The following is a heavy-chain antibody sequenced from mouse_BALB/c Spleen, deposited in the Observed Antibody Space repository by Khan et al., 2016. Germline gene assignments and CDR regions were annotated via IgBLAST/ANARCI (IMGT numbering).Heavy chain of an antibody. V-gene: IGHV3-2*02. CDR2: ISYSGDT. CDR3: AREDYSGFAY. Sequence: EVQLQESGPGLVKPSQSLSLTCTVTGYSITSDYAWNWIRQFPGNKLVWLGYISYSGDTHYNPSLTSRISITRDTSKNQFFLQLNSVTAEDTATYYCAREDYSGFAYWGQGTLVTVSA. J-gene: IGHJ3*01. CDR1: GYSITSDYA. D-gene: IGHD1-1*02.